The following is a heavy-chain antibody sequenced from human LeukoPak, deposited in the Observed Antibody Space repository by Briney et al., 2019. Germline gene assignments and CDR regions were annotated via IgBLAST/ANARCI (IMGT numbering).Heavy chain of an antibody. Sequence: GGSLRLSCAASGFTFSSYAMSWVRQAPGKGLEWVSAISGSGGSTYYADSVKGRFTISRDNSKNTLYLQMNSLRAEDTAVYYCAKDQRLVAANYYYYGMDVWGQGTTVTVSS. CDR3: AKDQRLVAANYYYYGMDV. V-gene: IGHV3-23*01. CDR2: ISGSGGST. J-gene: IGHJ6*02. D-gene: IGHD6-13*01. CDR1: GFTFSSYA.